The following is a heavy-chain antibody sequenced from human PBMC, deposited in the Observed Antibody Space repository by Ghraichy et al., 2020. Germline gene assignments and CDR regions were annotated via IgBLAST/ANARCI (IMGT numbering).Heavy chain of an antibody. CDR1: GFTFGSYA. CDR3: LPPVGSTWYGGDY. D-gene: IGHD6-13*01. Sequence: GGSLRLSCSASGFTFGSYALHWVRQAPGKGLEYVSAISTNGGSTYYADSVKGRFTISRDNSKNTLYLQMSSLQAEDTAVYYCLPPVGSTWYGGDYWGQGILVIVSS. CDR2: ISTNGGST. V-gene: IGHV3-64D*06. J-gene: IGHJ4*02.